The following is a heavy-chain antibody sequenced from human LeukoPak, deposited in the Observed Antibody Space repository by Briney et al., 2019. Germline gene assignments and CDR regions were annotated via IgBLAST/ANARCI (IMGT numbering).Heavy chain of an antibody. CDR1: GGSISSYY. V-gene: IGHV4-59*12. CDR3: ARGGYFYGSGSYYNEYNWFDP. J-gene: IGHJ5*02. CDR2: IYYSGST. D-gene: IGHD3-10*01. Sequence: PSETLSLTCTVSGGSISSYYWSWIRQPPGKGLEWIGYIYYSGSTNYNPSLKSRVTISVDTSKNQFSLKLSSVTAADTAVYYCARGGYFYGSGSYYNEYNWFDPWGQGTLVTVSS.